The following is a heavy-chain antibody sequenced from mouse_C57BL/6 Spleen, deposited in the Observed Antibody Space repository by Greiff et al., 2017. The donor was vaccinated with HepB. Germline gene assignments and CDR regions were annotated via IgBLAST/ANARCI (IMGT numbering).Heavy chain of an antibody. CDR3: ARPPSYYSNYFDY. D-gene: IGHD2-5*01. Sequence: EVQLQQSGPELVKPGASVKISCKASGYSFTGYYMNWVKQSPEKSLEWIGEINPSTGGTTYNQKFKAKATLTVDKSSSTAYMQLKSLTSEDSAVYYCARPPSYYSNYFDYWGQGTTLTVSS. CDR1: GYSFTGYY. CDR2: INPSTGGT. J-gene: IGHJ2*01. V-gene: IGHV1-42*01.